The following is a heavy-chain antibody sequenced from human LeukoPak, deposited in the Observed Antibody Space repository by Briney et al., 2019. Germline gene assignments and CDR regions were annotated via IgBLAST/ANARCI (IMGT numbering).Heavy chain of an antibody. V-gene: IGHV1-2*06. CDR2: INPNSGGT. J-gene: IGHJ4*02. Sequence: ASVKVSCKASGYTFTGYYMHWVRQAPGQGLEWMGRINPNSGGTNYAQKFQGRVTMTRDTSISTAYMELSSLRSEDTAVYYCGIYYDSSGYYSNRDYWGQGTLVTVSS. CDR1: GYTFTGYY. CDR3: GIYYDSSGYYSNRDY. D-gene: IGHD3-22*01.